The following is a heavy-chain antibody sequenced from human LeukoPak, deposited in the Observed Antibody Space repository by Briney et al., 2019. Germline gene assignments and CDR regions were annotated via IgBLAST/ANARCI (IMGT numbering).Heavy chain of an antibody. CDR2: IILIFGIA. D-gene: IGHD6-13*01. V-gene: IGHV1-69*04. CDR3: ARAQAAAGGYYYYGMDV. CDR1: GATFSICA. J-gene: IGHJ6*02. Sequence: SVTLSCNSSGATFSICAFSWVRQGPGPGLEWMGRIILIFGIANYAQKFQGRVTITADKSTSTAYMELSSLRSEDTAVYYCARAQAAAGGYYYYGMDVWGQGTTVTVSS.